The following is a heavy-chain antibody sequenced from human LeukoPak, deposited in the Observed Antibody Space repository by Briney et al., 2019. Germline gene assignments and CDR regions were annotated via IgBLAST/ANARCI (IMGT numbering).Heavy chain of an antibody. CDR3: TRVRGGYYSDF. Sequence: PGGSLRLSCAASGFTFSSYWMYWVRQAPGKGLVWVSRINSDGTSTTYADSVKGRFTISRDNAKNTLYLQMNSLTAEDTAVYYCTRVRGGYYSDFWGQGTLVTVSS. CDR2: INSDGTST. V-gene: IGHV3-74*01. CDR1: GFTFSSYW. J-gene: IGHJ4*02. D-gene: IGHD3-22*01.